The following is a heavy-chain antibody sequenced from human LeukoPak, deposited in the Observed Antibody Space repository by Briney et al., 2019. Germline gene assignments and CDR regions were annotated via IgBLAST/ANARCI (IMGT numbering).Heavy chain of an antibody. CDR1: GYTFTSYD. CDR3: ARGYCSSTSCYARGHWFDP. J-gene: IGHJ5*02. CDR2: MNPNSGNT. Sequence: GASVKVSCKASGYTFTSYDINWVRQATGQGLEWMGWMNPNSGNTGYAQKFQGRVTMTRYTSISTAYMELSSLRSEGTAVYYCARGYCSSTSCYARGHWFDPWGQGTLVTVSS. V-gene: IGHV1-8*01. D-gene: IGHD2-2*01.